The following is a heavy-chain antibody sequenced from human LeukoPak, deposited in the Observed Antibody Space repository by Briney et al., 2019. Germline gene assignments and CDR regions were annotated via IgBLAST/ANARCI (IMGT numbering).Heavy chain of an antibody. CDR2: ISGSGST. CDR3: ATPDYCSSTSCYSSR. D-gene: IGHD2-2*02. J-gene: IGHJ4*02. Sequence: PGGSLRLSCAASGFTFSSYAMSWVRQAPGKGLEWVSAISGSGSTYYADSVKGRFTLSRDNSKNTLYLQMNSLRAEDTAVYYCATPDYCSSTSCYSSRWGQGTLVTVSS. CDR1: GFTFSSYA. V-gene: IGHV3-23*01.